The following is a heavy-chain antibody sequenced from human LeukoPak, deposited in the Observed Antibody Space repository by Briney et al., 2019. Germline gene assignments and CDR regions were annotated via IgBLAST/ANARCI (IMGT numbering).Heavy chain of an antibody. CDR1: GFTFNLYG. D-gene: IGHD1-26*01. CDR2: ISGYGANT. J-gene: IGHJ5*02. Sequence: PGGSRRLSCAASGFTFNLYGMSWVRQVPGKGLEWVSGISGYGANTYYADSVKGRFTISRDNSKNTVFLQMNSLTVEYTAVYHCAKDRGPYLGIDNNWFDPWGQGTLVIVSS. CDR3: AKDRGPYLGIDNNWFDP. V-gene: IGHV3-23*01.